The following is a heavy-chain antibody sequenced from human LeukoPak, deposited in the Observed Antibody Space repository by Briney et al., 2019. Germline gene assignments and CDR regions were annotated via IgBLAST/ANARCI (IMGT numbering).Heavy chain of an antibody. D-gene: IGHD3-10*01. V-gene: IGHV3-53*01. CDR2: IYSGGST. Sequence: GGSLRLSCAASGFTVSSNYMSWVRQAPGKGLEWVSVIYSGGSTYYADSVKGRFTISRDNSKNTLYLQMNSLRAEDTAVHYCAREVGDYYFDYWGQGTLVTVSS. J-gene: IGHJ4*02. CDR3: AREVGDYYFDY. CDR1: GFTVSSNY.